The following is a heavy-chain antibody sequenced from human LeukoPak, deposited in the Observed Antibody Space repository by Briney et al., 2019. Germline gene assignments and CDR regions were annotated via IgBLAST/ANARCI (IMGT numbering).Heavy chain of an antibody. CDR2: ISDSGGGT. D-gene: IGHD2-21*02. Sequence: AESLRLSCVVSGFTFSAYSMRSIRQPPGKGLEWISDISDSGGGTYYPHSLRRRFTISRDNTNIPVFLHMNSLSADDTAVYYCVKDWRDESNCAADCRQSWGQGTLVTVSS. CDR1: GFTFSAYS. CDR3: VKDWRDESNCAADCRQS. J-gene: IGHJ4*02. V-gene: IGHV3-23*01.